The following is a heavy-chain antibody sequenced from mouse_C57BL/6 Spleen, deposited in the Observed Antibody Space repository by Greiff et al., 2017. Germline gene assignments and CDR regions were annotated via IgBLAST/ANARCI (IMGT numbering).Heavy chain of an antibody. V-gene: IGHV1-80*01. Sequence: GASVKISCKASGYAFSSYWMNWVKQRPGKGLERIGQIYPGDGDTNYNGKFNGKATLTADKSSSKAYMQLSSLTSEDSAVYFCARTAQAHAMDYWGQGTSVTVSS. CDR1: GYAFSSYW. CDR3: ARTAQAHAMDY. CDR2: IYPGDGDT. D-gene: IGHD3-2*02. J-gene: IGHJ4*01.